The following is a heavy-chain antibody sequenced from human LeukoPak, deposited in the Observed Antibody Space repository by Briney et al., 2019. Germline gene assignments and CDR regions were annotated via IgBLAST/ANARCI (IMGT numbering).Heavy chain of an antibody. CDR3: ANLYYYDSSGYYFPRPYFDY. CDR1: GFTFSAYD. J-gene: IGHJ4*02. D-gene: IGHD3-22*01. V-gene: IGHV3-23*01. CDR2: ISGSGGST. Sequence: PGGSLRLSCAASGFTFSAYDMTWVRQAPGKGLEWVSAISGSGGSTYYADSVKGRFTISRDNSKNTLYLQMNSLRAEDTAVYYCANLYYYDSSGYYFPRPYFDYWGQGTLVTVSS.